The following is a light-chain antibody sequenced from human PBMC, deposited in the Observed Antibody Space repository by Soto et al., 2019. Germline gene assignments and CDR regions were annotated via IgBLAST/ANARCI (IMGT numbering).Light chain of an antibody. CDR1: QGISSW. CDR2: AAS. J-gene: IGKJ4*01. CDR3: QQANSFPLT. Sequence: DIQMTQSPSSVSASVGDRATLSCRASQGISSWLAWYQQKPGQAPKLLIYAASRLQTGVPSRFSGSGSGTDFPLTSSSLQHEDVATYYCQQANSFPLTFGGGTKLEIK. V-gene: IGKV1-12*01.